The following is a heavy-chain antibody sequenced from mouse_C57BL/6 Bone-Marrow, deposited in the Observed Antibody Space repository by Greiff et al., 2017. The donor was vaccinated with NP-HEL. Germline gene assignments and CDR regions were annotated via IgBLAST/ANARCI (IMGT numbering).Heavy chain of an antibody. CDR1: GYTFTDYY. Sequence: EVQLQQSGPVLVKPGASVKMSCKASGYTFTDYYMNWVKQSHGKSLEWIGVINPYNGGTSYNQKFKGKATLTVDKSSSTAYMELNSLTSEDSAVYYCARYPLSGPRAMDYWGQGTSVTVSS. CDR2: INPYNGGT. D-gene: IGHD3-2*02. V-gene: IGHV1-19*01. J-gene: IGHJ4*01. CDR3: ARYPLSGPRAMDY.